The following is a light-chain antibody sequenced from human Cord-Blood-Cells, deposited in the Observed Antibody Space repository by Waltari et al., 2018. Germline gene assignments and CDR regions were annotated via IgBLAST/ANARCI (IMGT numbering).Light chain of an antibody. CDR1: QSVLYSSNNKNY. CDR3: QQYYSTPWT. J-gene: IGKJ1*01. CDR2: WAS. V-gene: IGKV4-1*01. Sequence: DIVMTQSPDSLALSLGERATINCKSSQSVLYSSNNKNYLAWYQQKPGQTPKLLIYWASTRQSGVPDRFSGSGCETDFTLTISSLQAEDVAVYYCQQYYSTPWTFGQGTKLEIK.